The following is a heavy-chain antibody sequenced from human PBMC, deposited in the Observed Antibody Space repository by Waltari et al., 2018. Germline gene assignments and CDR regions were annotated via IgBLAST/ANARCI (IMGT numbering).Heavy chain of an antibody. V-gene: IGHV3-30*02. Sequence: QVQLVESGGGVVQPGGSLRLSCAASGFPFSSYGMHWVRQAPGKGLEWVAFIRYDGSNKYYADSVKGRFTISRDNSKNTLYLQMNSLRAEDTAVYYCAKVGGELPDYWGQGTLVTVSS. D-gene: IGHD1-26*01. CDR2: IRYDGSNK. CDR1: GFPFSSYG. CDR3: AKVGGELPDY. J-gene: IGHJ4*02.